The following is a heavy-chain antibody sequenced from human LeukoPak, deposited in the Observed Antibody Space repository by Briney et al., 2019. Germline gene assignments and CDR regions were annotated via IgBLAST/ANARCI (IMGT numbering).Heavy chain of an antibody. V-gene: IGHV3-7*01. CDR2: IKQDGSEK. D-gene: IGHD2-2*01. J-gene: IGHJ6*04. Sequence: GGSLRLSCAASGFTFSSYWMVWVRQAPGKGLEWVASIKQDGSEKYYVDSMKGRFTISRDNAKNSLYLQMNSLRAEDTAVYYCARMPRGPDVWGKGTTVTVSS. CDR1: GFTFSSYW. CDR3: ARMPRGPDV.